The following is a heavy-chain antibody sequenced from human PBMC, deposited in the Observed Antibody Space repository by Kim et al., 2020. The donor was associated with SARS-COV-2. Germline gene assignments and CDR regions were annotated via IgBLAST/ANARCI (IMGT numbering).Heavy chain of an antibody. D-gene: IGHD6-6*01. CDR2: IYYSGST. CDR1: GGYISSSSYY. J-gene: IGHJ5*02. CDR3: ARHGPFGWQLVYNWFDP. V-gene: IGHV4-39*01. Sequence: SETLSLTCTVSGGYISSSSYYWGWIRQPPGKGLEWIGSIYYSGSTYYNPSLKSRVTISVDTSKNQFSLKLSSVTAADTAVYYCARHGPFGWQLVYNWFDPWGQGTLVTVSS.